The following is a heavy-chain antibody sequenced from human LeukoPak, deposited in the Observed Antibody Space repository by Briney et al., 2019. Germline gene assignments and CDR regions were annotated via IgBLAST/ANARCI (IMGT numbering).Heavy chain of an antibody. CDR3: ARVPPSDGYYYGSGRYYFDY. J-gene: IGHJ4*02. CDR1: GFTFGDYA. V-gene: IGHV3-49*03. CDR2: IRSKAYGGTT. Sequence: GGSLRLSCTASGFTFGDYAMSWFRQAPGKGLEWVGFIRSKAYGGTTEYAASVKGRFTISRDDSKSIAYLQMNSLKTEDTAVYYCARVPPSDGYYYGSGRYYFDYWGQGTLVTVSS. D-gene: IGHD3-10*01.